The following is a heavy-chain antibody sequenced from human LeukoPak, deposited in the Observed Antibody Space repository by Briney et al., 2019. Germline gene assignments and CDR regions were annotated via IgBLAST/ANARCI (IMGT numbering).Heavy chain of an antibody. CDR2: IKQDGSEK. CDR3: ARPGLYCSGGICYPFES. CDR1: GFTFSTSW. J-gene: IGHJ4*02. D-gene: IGHD2-15*01. Sequence: GGSLRLSCAASGFTFSTSWMTWVRQTPGKGLEWVANIKQDGSEKYYLDSVKGRFTASRDNAKNSLYLQMNSLRVEDTALYYCARPGLYCSGGICYPFESWGQGTLVTVSS. V-gene: IGHV3-7*01.